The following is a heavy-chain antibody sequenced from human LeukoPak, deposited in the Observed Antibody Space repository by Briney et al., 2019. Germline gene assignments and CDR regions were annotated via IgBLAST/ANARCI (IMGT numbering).Heavy chain of an antibody. CDR3: ARGQTYYDFWSGQEGAWFDP. CDR2: MNPNSGNT. Sequence: ASVKVSCKASGYTFTGYDINWVRQATGQGLEWMGWMNPNSGNTGYAQKFQGRVTMTRNTSISTAYMELSSLRSEDTAVYYCARGQTYYDFWSGQEGAWFDPWGQGTLVTVSS. J-gene: IGHJ5*02. D-gene: IGHD3-3*01. V-gene: IGHV1-8*01. CDR1: GYTFTGYD.